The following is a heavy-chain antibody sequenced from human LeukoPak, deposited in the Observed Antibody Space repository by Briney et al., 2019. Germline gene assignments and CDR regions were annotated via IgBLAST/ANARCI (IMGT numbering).Heavy chain of an antibody. CDR1: GFTFSSYA. CDR3: AREEIRSWFDP. Sequence: PGGSLRLSCAASGFTFSSYAMSWIRQPAGKGLEWIGRIYTSGSTNYNPSLKSRVTISVDTSKNQFSLKLSSVTAADTAVYYCAREEIRSWFDPWGQGTLVTVSS. V-gene: IGHV4-4*07. J-gene: IGHJ5*02. CDR2: IYTSGST. D-gene: IGHD5-24*01.